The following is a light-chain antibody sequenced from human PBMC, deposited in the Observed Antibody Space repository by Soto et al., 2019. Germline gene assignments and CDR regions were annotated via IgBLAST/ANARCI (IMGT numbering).Light chain of an antibody. Sequence: DIQMTQSPSSLSASLGDRVTITCRASQNIARYLNCYQQKPGKAPKLLIFAASSLQSAVPSRFSGSGSATDFTLTISSLHPEDFATYYCQQSYTTPLTFGGGTKVDIK. J-gene: IGKJ4*01. CDR3: QQSYTTPLT. CDR1: QNIARY. V-gene: IGKV1-39*01. CDR2: AAS.